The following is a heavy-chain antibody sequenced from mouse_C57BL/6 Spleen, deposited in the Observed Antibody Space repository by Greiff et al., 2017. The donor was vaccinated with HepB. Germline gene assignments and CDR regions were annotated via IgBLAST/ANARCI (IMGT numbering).Heavy chain of an antibody. V-gene: IGHV5-12*01. CDR1: GFTLSDYY. Sequence: EVQLQESGGGLVQPGGSLKLSCAASGFTLSDYYMYWVRQTPEKRLEWVAYISNGGGSTYYPDTVKGRFTISRDNAKNTLYLQMSRLKSEDTAMYYCARHEWYYAMDYWGQGTSVTVSS. CDR3: ARHEWYYAMDY. CDR2: ISNGGGST. J-gene: IGHJ4*01.